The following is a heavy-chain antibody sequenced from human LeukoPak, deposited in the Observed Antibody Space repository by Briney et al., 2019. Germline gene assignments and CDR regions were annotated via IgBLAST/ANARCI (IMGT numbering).Heavy chain of an antibody. V-gene: IGHV3-30*04. CDR2: ISYDGSNK. CDR3: AKDRGPSSSYFDY. D-gene: IGHD2-15*01. J-gene: IGHJ4*02. CDR1: GFTFSSYA. Sequence: GGSLRLSCAASGFTFSSYAMHWVRQAPGKGLEWVAVISYDGSNKYYADSVKGRFTISRDNSKNTLYLQMNSLRAEDTAVYYCAKDRGPSSSYFDYWGQGTLVTVSS.